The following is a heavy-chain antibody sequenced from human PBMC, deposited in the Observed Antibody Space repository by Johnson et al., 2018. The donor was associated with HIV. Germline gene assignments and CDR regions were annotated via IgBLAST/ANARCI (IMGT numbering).Heavy chain of an antibody. V-gene: IGHV3-9*01. CDR1: GFRFDDYA. CDR2: ISWNSGSL. J-gene: IGHJ3*02. CDR3: AKERRAPRAFDI. Sequence: QLVESGGGLAQPGRSLRLSCAASGFRFDDYAMHWVRQAPGKGLEWVSGISWNSGSLTYADSVKGRFTISRDNSKNTLYLQMNSLRPEGTAVYYCAKERRAPRAFDIWGQGTMVTVSS.